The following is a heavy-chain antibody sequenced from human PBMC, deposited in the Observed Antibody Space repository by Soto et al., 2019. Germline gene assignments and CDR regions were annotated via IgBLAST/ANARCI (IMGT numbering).Heavy chain of an antibody. CDR2: IKQDGSEK. Sequence: EVQLVESGGGLVQPGGSLRLSCAASGFTFSSYWMSWVRQAPGKGLEWVANIKQDGSEKYYVDSVKGRFTISRDNAKNPLYLQMNSLRAEDTGVYYCVRDLDIGMITFGGVIAGGQGTLVTVSS. J-gene: IGHJ4*02. D-gene: IGHD3-16*01. V-gene: IGHV3-7*01. CDR1: GFTFSSYW. CDR3: VRDLDIGMITFGGVIA.